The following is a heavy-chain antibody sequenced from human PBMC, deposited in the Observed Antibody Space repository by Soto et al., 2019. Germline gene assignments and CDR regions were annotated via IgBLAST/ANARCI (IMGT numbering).Heavy chain of an antibody. Sequence: SETLSLTCTLSGGSISGYYWSWIRQPPGKGLEWIGYVYYSGSTKYNPSLESRVTISVDMSNNQFSLMLTSVTAADKAAYYCAKYRRTDAEGYRLDFWGQGTLVTVSS. CDR2: VYYSGST. CDR1: GGSISGYY. CDR3: AKYRRTDAEGYRLDF. V-gene: IGHV4-59*01. J-gene: IGHJ4*02. D-gene: IGHD5-12*01.